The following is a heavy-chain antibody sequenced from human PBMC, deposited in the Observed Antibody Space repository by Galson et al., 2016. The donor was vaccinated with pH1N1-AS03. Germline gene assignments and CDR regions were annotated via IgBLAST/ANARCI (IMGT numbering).Heavy chain of an antibody. J-gene: IGHJ4*02. V-gene: IGHV1-69*05. Sequence: SVKVSCKASGGTFSSYAIAWVRQAPGQGLEWVGGILPIFDTAKYAQKFQGRVTMTTDTSTNTAYMELRSLKSDDTAVYFCGRSYNFDVGDYWGQGTLVTVSS. CDR3: GRSYNFDVGDY. CDR1: GGTFSSYA. CDR2: ILPIFDTA. D-gene: IGHD3-9*01.